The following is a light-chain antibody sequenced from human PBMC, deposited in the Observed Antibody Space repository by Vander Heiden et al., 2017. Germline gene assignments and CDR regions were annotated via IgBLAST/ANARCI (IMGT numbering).Light chain of an antibody. Sequence: RAQPRSVSGSPGQSVTISCTGTDFDLDTYNYVSWYQQHPDKAPKLIIYDVSKRPSGVPGRFSGSKSGNTASLTISGLLTEEEADYYCCSYAGSDTWVFGEGTTVTVL. CDR3: CSYAGSDTWV. CDR1: DFDLDTYNY. CDR2: DVS. V-gene: IGLV2-11*01. J-gene: IGLJ3*02.